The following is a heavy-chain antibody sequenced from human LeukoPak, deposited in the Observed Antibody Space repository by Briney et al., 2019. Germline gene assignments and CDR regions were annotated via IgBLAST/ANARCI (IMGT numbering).Heavy chain of an antibody. Sequence: ASVKVSCKASGYTFTSYGISWVRQAPGQGLEWMGWISAYNGNTNYAQKLQGRVTMTTDTSTSTAYMELRSLRSDDTAVYYCARTRGLAAATRTPGWWFDPWGQGTLVSVSS. J-gene: IGHJ5*02. D-gene: IGHD1-26*01. CDR2: ISAYNGNT. V-gene: IGHV1-18*01. CDR3: ARTRGLAAATRTPGWWFDP. CDR1: GYTFTSYG.